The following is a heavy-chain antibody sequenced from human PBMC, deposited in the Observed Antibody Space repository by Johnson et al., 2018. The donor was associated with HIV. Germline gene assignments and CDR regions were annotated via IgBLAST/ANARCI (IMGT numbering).Heavy chain of an antibody. D-gene: IGHD4-23*01. CDR1: GFTFSTYA. CDR2: ISYDGTDK. CDR3: ANLGDYGGNNGFDI. J-gene: IGHJ3*02. V-gene: IGHV3-30*18. Sequence: QVQLVESWGGVVQPGRSLRLSCAASGFTFSTYAMHWVRQAPGKGLEWVALISYDGTDKYYADSVKGRFTISRDNAKNTMYLKMNSLRTEDTAVYYCANLGDYGGNNGFDIWGQGTMVTVSS.